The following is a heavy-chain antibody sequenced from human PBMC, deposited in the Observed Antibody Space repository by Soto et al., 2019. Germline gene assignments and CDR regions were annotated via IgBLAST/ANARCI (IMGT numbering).Heavy chain of an antibody. CDR3: VAQGIGALHGLVDV. CDR1: GDSIGTYN. J-gene: IGHJ6*02. Sequence: QVQLQASGPGLVKPSDTLSLTCTVSGDSIGTYNWGWIRQPPGKRLEWIGYIYSNGGTSYNPALKNRVTISADTSTKQFTPRLSSVTAADTAVYYCVAQGIGALHGLVDVWGQGTTVTVSS. CDR2: IYSNGGT. D-gene: IGHD1-26*01. V-gene: IGHV4-59*08.